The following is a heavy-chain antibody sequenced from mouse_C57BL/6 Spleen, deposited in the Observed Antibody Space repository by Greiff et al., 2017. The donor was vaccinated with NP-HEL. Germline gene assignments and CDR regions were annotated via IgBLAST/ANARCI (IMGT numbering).Heavy chain of an antibody. V-gene: IGHV5-16*01. CDR1: GFTFSDYY. D-gene: IGHD6-1*01. Sequence: EVMLVESEGGLVQPGSSMKLSCTASGFTFSDYYMAWVRQVPEKGLEWVANINYDGSSTYYLDSLKSRFIISRDNAKNILYLQMSSLKSEDTATYYCARASGLYFDYWGQGTTLTVSS. CDR3: ARASGLYFDY. J-gene: IGHJ2*01. CDR2: INYDGSST.